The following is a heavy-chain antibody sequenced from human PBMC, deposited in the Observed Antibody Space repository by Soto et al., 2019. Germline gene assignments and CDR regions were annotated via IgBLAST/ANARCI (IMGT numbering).Heavy chain of an antibody. D-gene: IGHD2-2*01. CDR1: GFTFSSYS. J-gene: IGHJ4*02. CDR3: ARDCSSTSCYPTQNYFDY. V-gene: IGHV3-48*02. Sequence: EVQLVESGGGLVQPGGSLRLSCAASGFTFSSYSMNWVRQAPGKGLEWVSYISSSSSTIYYADSVKGRFTISRDNAKNSLYLQMNSLRDEDTAVYYCARDCSSTSCYPTQNYFDYWGQGTLVTVSS. CDR2: ISSSSSTI.